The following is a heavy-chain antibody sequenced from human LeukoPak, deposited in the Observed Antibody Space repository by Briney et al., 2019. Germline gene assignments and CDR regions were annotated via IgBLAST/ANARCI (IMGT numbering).Heavy chain of an antibody. CDR1: GGSISSSNW. D-gene: IGHD3-10*01. Sequence: SETLSLTCGVSGGSISSSNWWSWVRQPPGKGLEWIGEIYHSGSTNYNPSLRSRVTISVDKSKNQFSLKLSSVTAADTAVYYCALRPLRVRGVYENHYFDYWGQGTLVTVSS. CDR3: ALRPLRVRGVYENHYFDY. J-gene: IGHJ4*02. V-gene: IGHV4-4*02. CDR2: IYHSGST.